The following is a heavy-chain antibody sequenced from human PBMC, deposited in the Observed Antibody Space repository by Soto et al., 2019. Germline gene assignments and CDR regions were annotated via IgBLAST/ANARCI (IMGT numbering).Heavy chain of an antibody. CDR2: IIPILGIA. CDR3: AAVPYYDFWSGYPVDAFDI. CDR1: GGTFSSYT. D-gene: IGHD3-3*01. V-gene: IGHV1-69*02. J-gene: IGHJ3*02. Sequence: SVKVSCKASGGTFSSYTISWVRQAPGQGLEWMGRIIPILGIANYAQKFQGRVTITADKSTSTAYMELSSLRSEDTAVYYCAAVPYYDFWSGYPVDAFDIWGQGTMVTVSS.